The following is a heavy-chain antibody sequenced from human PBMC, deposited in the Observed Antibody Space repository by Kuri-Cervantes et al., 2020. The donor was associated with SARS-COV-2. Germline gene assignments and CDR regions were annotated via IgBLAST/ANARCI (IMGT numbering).Heavy chain of an antibody. CDR2: ISSGRRSI. Sequence: GGSLRLSCAASGFTFGASDMNWVRQSPGKGLEWVSYISSGRRSIYYTDAVKGRFTISRDNGKNSLFLQMNSLRAEDTAVYYCVRGIVGPGYGITGSCLDSWGQGVLVTVSS. CDR1: GFTFGASD. D-gene: IGHD1-20*01. V-gene: IGHV3-48*01. CDR3: VRGIVGPGYGITGSCLDS. J-gene: IGHJ4*02.